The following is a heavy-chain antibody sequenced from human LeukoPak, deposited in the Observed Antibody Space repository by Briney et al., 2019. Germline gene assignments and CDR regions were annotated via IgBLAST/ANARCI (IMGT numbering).Heavy chain of an antibody. CDR2: IKSKTDGGTA. CDR1: GFTFSDAW. Sequence: GGSLRLSCAASGFTFSDAWMNWVRQAPGKGLEWVGHIKSKTDGGTADYAAPVKGRFTISRDDSRNTLFLQMNSLRTEDTAVYYCASPRNYFDPWGQGTLVTVSS. D-gene: IGHD4-11*01. CDR3: ASPRNYFDP. J-gene: IGHJ5*02. V-gene: IGHV3-15*01.